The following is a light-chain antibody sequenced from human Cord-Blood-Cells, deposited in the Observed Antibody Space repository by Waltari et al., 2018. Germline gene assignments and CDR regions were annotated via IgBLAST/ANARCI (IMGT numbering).Light chain of an antibody. J-gene: IGKJ1*01. CDR3: QQYNSYWT. CDR1: QSISSW. Sequence: IQMTQYLSTLSASGGDRVTITCRASQSISSWLAWYQQKPGKAPKLVIYDASSLESGVPSRFSGSGSGTEFTLTISSLQPDDFATYYCQQYNSYWTFGQGTKVEIK. CDR2: DAS. V-gene: IGKV1-5*01.